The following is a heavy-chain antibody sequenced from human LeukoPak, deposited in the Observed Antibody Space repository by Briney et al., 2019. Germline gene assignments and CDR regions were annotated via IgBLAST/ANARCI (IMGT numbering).Heavy chain of an antibody. V-gene: IGHV4-59*01. CDR2: IYYSESS. CDR1: GGSISSYY. CDR3: ARLGPAARLFQH. D-gene: IGHD2-2*01. Sequence: PSETLSLTCTVSGGSISSYYWSWLPEPPGKGLEWIGYIYYSESSNYNPSLKSRVTISVDTSKNQFSLTLSSVTAADTAVYYCARLGPAARLFQHWGQGTLVTVSS. J-gene: IGHJ1*01.